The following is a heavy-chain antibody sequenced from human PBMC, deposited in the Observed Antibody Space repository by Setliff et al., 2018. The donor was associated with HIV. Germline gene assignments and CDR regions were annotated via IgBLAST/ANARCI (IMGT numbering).Heavy chain of an antibody. V-gene: IGHV3-23*01. CDR3: AKPTYYYDDSGYSGGDY. CDR2: ISGIGSST. J-gene: IGHJ4*02. D-gene: IGHD3-22*01. Sequence: PGGSLRLSCAASGFTFSTYAMSWVRQAPGKGLEWVSDISGIGSSTYYADSVKGRFTISSDNSKNTLYLQMNSLRAEDTAVYYCAKPTYYYDDSGYSGGDYWGQGTLVTVSS. CDR1: GFTFSTYA.